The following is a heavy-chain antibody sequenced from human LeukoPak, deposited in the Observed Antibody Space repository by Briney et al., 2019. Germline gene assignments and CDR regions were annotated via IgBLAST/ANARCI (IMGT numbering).Heavy chain of an antibody. V-gene: IGHV3-9*01. CDR3: AKVDYDYVWGSYGN. D-gene: IGHD3-16*01. J-gene: IGHJ4*02. Sequence: GGSLRFSCAASGFTFDDYAMHWVRQAPGKGLEWVSGISWNSGSIGYADSVKGRFTISRDNAKNSLYLQMNSLRAEDTALYYCAKVDYDYVWGSYGNWGQGTLVTVSS. CDR2: ISWNSGSI. CDR1: GFTFDDYA.